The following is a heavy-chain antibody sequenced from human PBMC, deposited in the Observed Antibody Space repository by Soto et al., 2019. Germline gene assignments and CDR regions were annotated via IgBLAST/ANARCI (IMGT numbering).Heavy chain of an antibody. V-gene: IGHV3-21*01. J-gene: IGHJ4*02. CDR1: GLTFSSHA. Sequence: ESGGGLVQVGGSLRLSCAASGLTFSSHAMTWVRQAPGKGLEWVSSISSTTNYIYYADSMKGRFTVSRDNAKNSVYLEMNSLSAEDTAVYYCARESEDLTSNFDYWGQGTLVTVSS. CDR2: ISSTTNYI. CDR3: ARESEDLTSNFDY.